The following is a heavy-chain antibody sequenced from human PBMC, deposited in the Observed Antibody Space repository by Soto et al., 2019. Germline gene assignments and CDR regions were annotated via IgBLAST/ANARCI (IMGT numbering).Heavy chain of an antibody. CDR3: ARTGIAAAGWEKIDY. D-gene: IGHD6-13*01. V-gene: IGHV4-34*01. J-gene: IGHJ4*01. CDR1: GGSFSGYY. Sequence: QVQLQQWGAGLLKPSETLSLTCAVYGGSFSGYYWSWIRQPPGKGLEWIGEINHSGSTNYNPSLKRRVTKSEDTSKNQFSLKLSSVTAADTAVYYCARTGIAAAGWEKIDYWGHGTLGTVSS. CDR2: INHSGST.